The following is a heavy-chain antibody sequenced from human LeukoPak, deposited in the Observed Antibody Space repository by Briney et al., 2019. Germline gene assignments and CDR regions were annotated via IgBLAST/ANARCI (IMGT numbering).Heavy chain of an antibody. V-gene: IGHV4-59*01. Sequence: SETLSLTCTVSGGSISSYYWSWIRQPPGKGLEWIGYIYYSGSTNYNPSLKSRVTISVDTSKNQFPLKLSSVTAADTAVYYCARDPPYSSGYYYYMDVWGKGTTVTVSS. CDR1: GGSISSYY. CDR3: ARDPPYSSGYYYYMDV. CDR2: IYYSGST. D-gene: IGHD6-19*01. J-gene: IGHJ6*03.